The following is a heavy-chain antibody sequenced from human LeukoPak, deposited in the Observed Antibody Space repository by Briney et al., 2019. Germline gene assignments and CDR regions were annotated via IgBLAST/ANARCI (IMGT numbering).Heavy chain of an antibody. Sequence: GESLRLSCAASGFTFSDYYMSWIRQAPGKGLEWVSYISSSGSTIYYAASMKGGFTISRDNAENSLYLQMNSLRAEDTAVYYCAREPGAAAGPDYWAQGTLVTVFS. J-gene: IGHJ4*02. CDR2: ISSSGSTI. CDR1: GFTFSDYY. CDR3: AREPGAAAGPDY. V-gene: IGHV3-11*04. D-gene: IGHD6-13*01.